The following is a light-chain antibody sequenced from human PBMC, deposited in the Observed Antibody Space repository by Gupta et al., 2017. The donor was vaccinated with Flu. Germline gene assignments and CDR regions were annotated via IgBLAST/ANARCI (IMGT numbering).Light chain of an antibody. CDR2: EVS. CDR1: QSLVYKNGITY. V-gene: IGKV2-30*01. J-gene: IGKJ2*02. CDR3: TRSKRPWT. Sequence: SVTLGQAASISCRSSQSLVYKNGITYLDWFQQRPGQSPRRLIYEVSTRDSGDPDRFSGCGSRNDFTLKSSWGEVEDVGGYYVTRSKRPWTFGQGTTLEI.